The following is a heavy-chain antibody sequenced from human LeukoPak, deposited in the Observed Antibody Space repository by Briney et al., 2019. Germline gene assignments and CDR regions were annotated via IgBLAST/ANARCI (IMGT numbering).Heavy chain of an antibody. CDR2: ISTSTTI. D-gene: IGHD5-18*01. Sequence: GGSLRLSCAASGFTFSSYTMNWVRQAPGKGLEWVSYISTSTTIYYKDSVKGRFTISRDNAKSSLYLQMNSLRDEDTAVYYCARGYSYGPIYYFDYWGQGTLVTVSS. CDR3: ARGYSYGPIYYFDY. J-gene: IGHJ4*02. V-gene: IGHV3-48*02. CDR1: GFTFSSYT.